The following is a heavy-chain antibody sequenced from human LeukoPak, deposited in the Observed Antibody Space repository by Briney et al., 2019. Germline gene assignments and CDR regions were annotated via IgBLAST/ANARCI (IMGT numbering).Heavy chain of an antibody. J-gene: IGHJ5*02. CDR1: GYTFTSYG. Sequence: ASVKVSCKASGYTFTSYGISWVRQAPGQGLEWMGGIIPIFGTANYAQKFQGRVTITADESTSTAYMELSSLRAEDTAVYYCARATYYYDSSGYPIVFDPWGQGTLVTVSS. V-gene: IGHV1-69*13. D-gene: IGHD3-22*01. CDR2: IIPIFGTA. CDR3: ARATYYYDSSGYPIVFDP.